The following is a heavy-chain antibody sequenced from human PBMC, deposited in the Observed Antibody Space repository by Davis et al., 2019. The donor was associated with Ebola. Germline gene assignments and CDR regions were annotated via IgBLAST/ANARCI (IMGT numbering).Heavy chain of an antibody. CDR2: IKQDGSEK. CDR3: ARVSGIWSDPDDY. V-gene: IGHV3-7*01. Sequence: GESLKISCAASGFTFSSYAMSWVRQAPGKGLEWVANIKQDGSEKYYVASVKGRFTISRDNAKNSVYLQMNSLRAEDTAMYYCARVSGIWSDPDDYWGQGTLVTVSS. CDR1: GFTFSSYA. J-gene: IGHJ4*02. D-gene: IGHD3-3*01.